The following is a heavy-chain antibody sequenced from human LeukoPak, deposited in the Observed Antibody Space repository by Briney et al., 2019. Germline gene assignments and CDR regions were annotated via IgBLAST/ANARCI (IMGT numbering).Heavy chain of an antibody. J-gene: IGHJ3*01. CDR2: IYSGGST. V-gene: IGHV3-66*01. Sequence: GGSLRLSCAASGFTVSSNYMSWVRQAPGKGLEWVSVIYSGGSTYYADSVKGRFTISRDNAKNLMNLQMNILRAEDTAIYYCARDGGIMNAFDVWGQGTAVTVSS. CDR3: ARDGGIMNAFDV. CDR1: GFTVSSNY. D-gene: IGHD1-26*01.